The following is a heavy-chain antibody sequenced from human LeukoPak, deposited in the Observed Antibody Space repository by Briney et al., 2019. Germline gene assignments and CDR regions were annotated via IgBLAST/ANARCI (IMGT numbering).Heavy chain of an antibody. CDR2: IYTSGST. Sequence: SSETLSLTCTVSGGSISSYYWSWIRQPAGKGLEWIGYIYTSGSTNYNPSLKSRVTISVDTSKNQFSLKLSSVTAADTAVYYCARHPLVPAPMDVWGKGTTVTVSS. CDR3: ARHPLVPAPMDV. J-gene: IGHJ6*03. D-gene: IGHD2-2*01. CDR1: GGSISSYY. V-gene: IGHV4-4*09.